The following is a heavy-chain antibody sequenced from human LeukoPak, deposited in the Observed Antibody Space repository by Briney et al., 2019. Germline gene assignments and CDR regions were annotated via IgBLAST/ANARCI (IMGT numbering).Heavy chain of an antibody. CDR1: GGTFSSYA. Sequence: SCKASGGTFSSYAMHWVRQAPGKGLEWVAVISYDGSNKYYADSVKGRFTISRDNSKNTLYLQMYSLGAEDTAVYYCARSHSSGWYSAGLPFDPWGQGTLVTVSS. CDR2: ISYDGSNK. V-gene: IGHV3-30-3*01. J-gene: IGHJ5*02. CDR3: ARSHSSGWYSAGLPFDP. D-gene: IGHD6-19*01.